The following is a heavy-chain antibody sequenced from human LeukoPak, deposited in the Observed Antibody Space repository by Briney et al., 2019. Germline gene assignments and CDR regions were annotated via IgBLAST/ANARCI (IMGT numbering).Heavy chain of an antibody. J-gene: IGHJ4*02. CDR1: GFTLSGSA. CDR3: TRQGLLSSNDY. CDR2: IRSKANSYAT. V-gene: IGHV3-73*01. D-gene: IGHD2-2*01. Sequence: GGSLRLSCAASGFTLSGSAMHWVRQASGKGLEWVGRIRSKANSYATAYAASVKGRFTISRDDSKNTAYLQMNSLKTEDTAVYYCTRQGLLSSNDYWGQGTLVTVSS.